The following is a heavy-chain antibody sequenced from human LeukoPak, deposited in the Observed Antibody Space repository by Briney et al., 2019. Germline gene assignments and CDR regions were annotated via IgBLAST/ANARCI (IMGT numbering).Heavy chain of an antibody. CDR1: GGSFSGYY. CDR2: INHSGST. Sequence: SETLSLTCAVYGGSFSGYYWSWIRQPPGKGLEWTGEINHSGSTNYNPSLKSRVTISVDTSKNQFSLKLSSVTAADTAVYYCARGVDTAMVDPPFDYWGQGTLVTVSS. V-gene: IGHV4-34*01. J-gene: IGHJ4*02. D-gene: IGHD5-18*01. CDR3: ARGVDTAMVDPPFDY.